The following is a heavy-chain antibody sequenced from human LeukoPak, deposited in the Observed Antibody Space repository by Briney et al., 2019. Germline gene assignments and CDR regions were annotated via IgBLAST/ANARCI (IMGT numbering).Heavy chain of an antibody. D-gene: IGHD6-19*01. CDR2: ISSSGRYM. CDR1: GFIFNSYS. CDR3: ARVQGEQWLVYYFDY. V-gene: IGHV3-21*01. J-gene: IGHJ4*02. Sequence: GGSLRLSCGASGFIFNSYSMNWVRQAPGKGLEWVSSISSSGRYMYYADSVKGRFTISRDNAKNSLYLQINSLRAEDTAVYYCARVQGEQWLVYYFDYWGQGTLVTVSS.